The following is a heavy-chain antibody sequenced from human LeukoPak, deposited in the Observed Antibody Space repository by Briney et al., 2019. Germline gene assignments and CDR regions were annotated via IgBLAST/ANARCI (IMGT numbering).Heavy chain of an antibody. CDR3: ARHFSRYSNYASAATSLDY. J-gene: IGHJ4*02. CDR2: IYHSGST. CDR1: GYSISSGYY. D-gene: IGHD4-11*01. V-gene: IGHV4-38-2*01. Sequence: PSETLSLTCAVSGYSISSGYYWGWIQQPPGKGLEWIGSIYHSGSTYYNPSLKSRVTISVDTSKNQSSLKLSSVTAADTAVYYCARHFSRYSNYASAATSLDYWGQGTLVTVSS.